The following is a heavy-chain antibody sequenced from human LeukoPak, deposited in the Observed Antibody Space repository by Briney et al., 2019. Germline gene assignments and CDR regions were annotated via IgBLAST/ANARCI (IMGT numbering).Heavy chain of an antibody. Sequence: PGGSLRLSCAASGFTFSTSWMHWVRQAPGKGLLWLSRINGLGNNTRYADSVEGRFTISRDNARNTLYLHLKGLRVDDTAVYYCASSIGGADDYWSQGTLVTVSS. CDR1: GFTFSTSW. D-gene: IGHD1-26*01. V-gene: IGHV3-74*01. J-gene: IGHJ4*02. CDR3: ASSIGGADDY. CDR2: INGLGNNT.